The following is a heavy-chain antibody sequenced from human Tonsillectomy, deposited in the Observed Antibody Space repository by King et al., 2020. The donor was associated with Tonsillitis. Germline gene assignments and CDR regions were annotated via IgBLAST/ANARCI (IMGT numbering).Heavy chain of an antibody. V-gene: IGHV3-43D*03. CDR1: GFTFDDYA. J-gene: IGHJ6*02. CDR3: AKVRSPFYYYYGMDV. D-gene: IGHD4-17*01. CDR2: ISWDGGIP. Sequence: EVQLVQSGGVVLQPGGSLRLSCAASGFTFDDYAMYWVRQAPGKGLEWVSLISWDGGIPYYADSVKGRFTISRDNSKNSLYLQMNSLRPEDTALYYCAKVRSPFYYYYGMDVWGQGTTVTVAS.